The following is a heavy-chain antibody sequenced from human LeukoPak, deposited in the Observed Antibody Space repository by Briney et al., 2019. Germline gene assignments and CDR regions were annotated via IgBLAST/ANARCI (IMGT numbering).Heavy chain of an antibody. CDR1: GYSISSGYY. D-gene: IGHD3-3*01. J-gene: IGHJ3*02. Sequence: PSETLSLTCTVSGYSISSGYYWGWIRQPPGKGLEWIGYIYYSGSTYYNPSLKSRVTISVDTSKNQFSPKLSSVTAADTAVYYCARGAGGTIFGVVIIGSYDAFDIWGQGTMVTVSS. V-gene: IGHV4-30-4*08. CDR3: ARGAGGTIFGVVIIGSYDAFDI. CDR2: IYYSGST.